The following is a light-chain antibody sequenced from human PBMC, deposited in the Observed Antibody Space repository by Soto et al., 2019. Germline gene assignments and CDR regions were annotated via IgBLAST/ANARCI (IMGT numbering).Light chain of an antibody. Sequence: EIVMTQSPATLSVSPGERATLSCRASQSISSNLAWYQQKPGQAPRLLIYGASTRATGIPATFSGSGSGTEFTHTISRLQSEDFAVYYWQQYNNWPFTFGPGTKVDIK. CDR1: QSISSN. J-gene: IGKJ3*01. CDR3: QQYNNWPFT. CDR2: GAS. V-gene: IGKV3-15*01.